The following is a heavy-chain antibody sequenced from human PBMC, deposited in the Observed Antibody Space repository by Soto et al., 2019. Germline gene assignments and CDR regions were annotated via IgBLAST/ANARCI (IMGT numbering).Heavy chain of an antibody. V-gene: IGHV1-69*02. D-gene: IGHD6-19*01. CDR3: ARADSSGWYPRLDP. J-gene: IGHJ5*02. CDR1: GGTFSSYT. Sequence: SVKVSCKASGGTFSSYTISWVRRAPGQGREWMGRIIPILGIANYAQKFQGGVTITADKSTSTAYMELSSLRSEDTAVYYCARADSSGWYPRLDPWGQGTLVTVSS. CDR2: IIPILGIA.